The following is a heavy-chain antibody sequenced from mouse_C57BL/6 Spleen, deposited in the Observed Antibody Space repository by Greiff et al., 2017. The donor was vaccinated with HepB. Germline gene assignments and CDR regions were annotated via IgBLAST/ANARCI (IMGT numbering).Heavy chain of an antibody. CDR2: INPNYGTT. CDR1: GYSFTDYN. D-gene: IGHD2-4*01. CDR3: SRGSLYDYDVVAY. Sequence: VQLKQSGPELVKPGASVKISCKASGYSFTDYNMNWVKQSNGKSLEWIGVINPNYGTTSYNQKFKGKATLTVDQSSSTAYMQLNSLTSEDSAVYFCSRGSLYDYDVVAYWGQGTLVTVSA. V-gene: IGHV1-39*01. J-gene: IGHJ3*01.